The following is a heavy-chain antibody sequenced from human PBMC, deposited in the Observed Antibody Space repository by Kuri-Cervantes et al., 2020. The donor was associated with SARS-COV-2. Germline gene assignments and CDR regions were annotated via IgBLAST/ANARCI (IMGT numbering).Heavy chain of an antibody. CDR1: GGSFSGYY. V-gene: IGHV4-34*01. CDR3: ARRGPTTVTTFTSLAEVGFQH. CDR2: INHSGST. Sequence: GSLRLSCAVYGGSFSGYYWSWIRQPPGKGLEWIGEINHSGSTNYNPSLKSRVTISVDTSKNQFSLKLSSVTAAETAVYYCARRGPTTVTTFTSLAEVGFQHWGQGTLVTVSS. J-gene: IGHJ1*01. D-gene: IGHD4-17*01.